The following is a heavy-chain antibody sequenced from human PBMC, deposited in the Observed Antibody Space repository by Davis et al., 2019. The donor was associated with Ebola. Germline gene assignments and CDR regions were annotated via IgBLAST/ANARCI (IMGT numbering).Heavy chain of an antibody. CDR2: ISYDGSNK. J-gene: IGHJ1*01. D-gene: IGHD2-8*01. CDR3: ARGTHKLLTQLSTLYFQH. V-gene: IGHV3-30-3*01. CDR1: GFTFSSYA. Sequence: PGGSLRLSCAASGFTFSSYAMHWVRSAPGKGLEWVAVISYDGSNKYYADSVKGRFTISRDNSKNTLYLQMNSLRAEDTAVYYCARGTHKLLTQLSTLYFQHWGQGTLVTVSS.